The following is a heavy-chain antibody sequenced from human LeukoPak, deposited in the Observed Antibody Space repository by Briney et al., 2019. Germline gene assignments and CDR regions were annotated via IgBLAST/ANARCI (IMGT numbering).Heavy chain of an antibody. Sequence: SETLSLTCTVSGVSISSYYWSWIRQPPGKGLEWIGYIYYSGSTNYNPSLKSRVTISVDTSKNQFSLKLSSVTAADTAVYYCARRNSMGGGGNRHYDYWGQGTLVTVSS. CDR1: GVSISSYY. V-gene: IGHV4-59*01. D-gene: IGHD1-14*01. J-gene: IGHJ4*02. CDR3: ARRNSMGGGGNRHYDY. CDR2: IYYSGST.